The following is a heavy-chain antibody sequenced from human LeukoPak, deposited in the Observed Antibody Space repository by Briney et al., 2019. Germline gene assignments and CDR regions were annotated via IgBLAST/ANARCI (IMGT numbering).Heavy chain of an antibody. D-gene: IGHD3-16*02. V-gene: IGHV3-30*18. CDR3: AKDRYYDYVWGSYRPPDY. CDR1: GFTFSSYG. J-gene: IGHJ4*02. CDR2: ISYDGSNK. Sequence: GGSLRLSCAASGFTFSSYGMHWVRQAPGKGLEWVAVISYDGSNKYYADSVKGRFTISRDNSKNTLYLQMNSLRAEDTAVYYCAKDRYYDYVWGSYRPPDYWGQGTLVTVSS.